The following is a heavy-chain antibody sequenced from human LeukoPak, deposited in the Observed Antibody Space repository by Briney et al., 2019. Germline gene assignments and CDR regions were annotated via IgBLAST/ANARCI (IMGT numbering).Heavy chain of an antibody. CDR2: IFTTGST. CDR1: GDSISSYY. J-gene: IGHJ2*01. Sequence: SETLTLTCTVSGDSISSYYWSWIRQPAGKGLEWVGRIFTTGSTTYNPSFKGRITMSVETSKNQFSLTLTSVTAADTAVYYCAKVRRWYDTRAGALYWYFDLWGRGTLVTVSS. CDR3: AKVRRWYDTRAGALYWYFDL. D-gene: IGHD6-13*01. V-gene: IGHV4-4*07.